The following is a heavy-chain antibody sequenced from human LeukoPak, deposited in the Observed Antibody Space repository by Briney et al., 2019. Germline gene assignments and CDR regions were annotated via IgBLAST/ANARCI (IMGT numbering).Heavy chain of an antibody. V-gene: IGHV4-39*01. CDR2: IYYSGST. CDR3: ARRITMVRGVMKYYYYYMDV. Sequence: PSETLSLTCTVSGGSISSSSYYWGWIRQPPGKGLEWIGSIYYSGSTYYNPSLKSRVTISVDTSKNQFSLKLSSVTAADTAVYYCARRITMVRGVMKYYYYYMDVWGKGTTVTVSS. CDR1: GGSISSSSYY. D-gene: IGHD3-10*01. J-gene: IGHJ6*03.